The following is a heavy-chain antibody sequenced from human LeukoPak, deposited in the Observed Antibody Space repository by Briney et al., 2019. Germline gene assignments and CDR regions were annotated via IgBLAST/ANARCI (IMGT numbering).Heavy chain of an antibody. CDR3: ARGRSIDY. Sequence: GGSLRLSCAASGFTFSSYSMNWVRQAPGKGLEWVSSISSSSSYIYYADSVKGRFTISRDNAKNSLYLQINSLRAEDTAVYYCARGRSIDYWGQGTLVTVSS. CDR1: GFTFSSYS. J-gene: IGHJ4*02. CDR2: ISSSSSYI. V-gene: IGHV3-21*01. D-gene: IGHD3-10*01.